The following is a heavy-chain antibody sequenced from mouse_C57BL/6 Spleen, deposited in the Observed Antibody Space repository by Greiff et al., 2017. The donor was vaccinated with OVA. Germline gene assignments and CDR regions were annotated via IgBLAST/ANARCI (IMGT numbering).Heavy chain of an antibody. J-gene: IGHJ2*01. CDR1: GYKFTDYY. CDR3: ARKDYGRDY. CDR2: INPNNGGT. D-gene: IGHD1-2*01. Sequence: EVQLQQSGPELVKPGASVKISCKASGYKFTDYYMNWVKQSHGKSLEWIGDINPNNGGTSYNQKFKGKATLTVDKSSSTAYMELRSLTSEDSAVYYCARKDYGRDYWGQGTTLTVSS. V-gene: IGHV1-26*01.